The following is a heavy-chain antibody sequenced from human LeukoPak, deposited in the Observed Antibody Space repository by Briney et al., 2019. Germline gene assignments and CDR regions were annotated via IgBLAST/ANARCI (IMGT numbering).Heavy chain of an antibody. V-gene: IGHV4-59*08. CDR3: ARQWKDFDF. CDR1: GGSISGYF. D-gene: IGHD1-1*01. CDR2: SYYSGST. Sequence: SETLSLTCIVSGGSISGYFWSWIRQPPGKGLEWIGYSYYSGSTNYNPSLKSRVAISVDSSKNQFSLKLSSVTAADTAVYYCARQWKDFDFWGQGTLVTVSS. J-gene: IGHJ4*02.